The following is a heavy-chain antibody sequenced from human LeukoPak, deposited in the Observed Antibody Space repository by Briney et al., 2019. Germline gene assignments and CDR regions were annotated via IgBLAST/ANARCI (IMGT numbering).Heavy chain of an antibody. D-gene: IGHD2-2*01. CDR3: ARRSYCSSTSCSDAFDI. J-gene: IGHJ3*02. V-gene: IGHV3-13*01. Sequence: GGSLRLSCAASGFTFSSYDIHWVRQATGKGLEWVSAIGTAGDTYYPGSVKGRFTISRENAKNSLYLQMNSLRAGDTAVYYCARRSYCSSTSCSDAFDIWGQGTMVTVSS. CDR2: IGTAGDT. CDR1: GFTFSSYD.